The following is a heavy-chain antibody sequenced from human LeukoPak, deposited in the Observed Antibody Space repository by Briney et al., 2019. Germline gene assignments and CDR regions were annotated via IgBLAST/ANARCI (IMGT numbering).Heavy chain of an antibody. CDR3: ARDWGVTSYYYDY. CDR1: GFTFRSYG. D-gene: IGHD3-16*01. Sequence: PGGSLRLSCAASGFTFRSYGMHWVRQAPGKGLEWVAVIWYDGSKKYYADSVKGRFTISRDDSRNTLYLQMNSLRAEDTAVYYCARDWGVTSYYYDYWGQGTLVTVSS. J-gene: IGHJ4*02. V-gene: IGHV3-33*01. CDR2: IWYDGSKK.